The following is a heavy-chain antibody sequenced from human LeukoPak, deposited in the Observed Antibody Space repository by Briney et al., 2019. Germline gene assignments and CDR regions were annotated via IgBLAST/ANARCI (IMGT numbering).Heavy chain of an antibody. J-gene: IGHJ3*02. D-gene: IGHD2-15*01. CDR2: ISYSGST. CDR1: GGSMRSYY. V-gene: IGHV4-59*01. CDR3: ARVHYCSGGSCPDAFDI. Sequence: SETLSLTCTVSGGSMRSYYWSWIRQSPGKGLEWIGYISYSGSTHYNPSLKSRVTISVDTSKNQFSLKLSSVTAADTAVYYCARVHYCSGGSCPDAFDIWGQGTMVTVSS.